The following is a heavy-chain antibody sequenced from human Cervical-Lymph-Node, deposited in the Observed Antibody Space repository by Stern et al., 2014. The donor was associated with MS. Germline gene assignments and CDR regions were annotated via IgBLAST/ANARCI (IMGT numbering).Heavy chain of an antibody. CDR3: ASRTLTFPYYFDS. D-gene: IGHD3-9*01. CDR2: VYHSGYA. V-gene: IGHV4-4*02. J-gene: IGHJ4*02. CDR1: GGSILRTDW. Sequence: QVQLQESGPGLVKPSGTLSLTCAVSGGSILRTDWWSWVRQPPGKGLEWIGEVYHSGYANYNPSLTSRATIPASKSKNQFSLNLTSVTAADTALYYCASRTLTFPYYFDSWGQGTLVTVSS.